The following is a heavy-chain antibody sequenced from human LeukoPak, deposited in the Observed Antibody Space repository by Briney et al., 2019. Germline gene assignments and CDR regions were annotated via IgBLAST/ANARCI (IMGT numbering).Heavy chain of an antibody. J-gene: IGHJ4*02. Sequence: ASVKVSCKASGYTFTSYGISWVRQAPGQGLEWMGWISAYNGNTNYAQKLQGRVTITTDTSTSTAYMELRSLRSDDTAVYYCATNYYDYVWGSYRYYFDYWGQGTLVTVSS. CDR2: ISAYNGNT. D-gene: IGHD3-16*02. CDR1: GYTFTSYG. V-gene: IGHV1-18*01. CDR3: ATNYYDYVWGSYRYYFDY.